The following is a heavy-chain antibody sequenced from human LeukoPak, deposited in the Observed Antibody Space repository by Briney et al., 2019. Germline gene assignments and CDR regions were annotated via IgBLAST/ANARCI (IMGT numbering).Heavy chain of an antibody. Sequence: ASVKVSYKASGYTFTGYYMHWVRQAPGQGPEWMGWINPNSGGTNYAQKFQGRVTMTRDTSISTAYMELSRLRSDDTAVYYCARVGTIFGVVIIWYFDLWGRGTLVTVSS. CDR1: GYTFTGYY. CDR3: ARVGTIFGVVIIWYFDL. V-gene: IGHV1-2*02. J-gene: IGHJ2*01. CDR2: INPNSGGT. D-gene: IGHD3-3*01.